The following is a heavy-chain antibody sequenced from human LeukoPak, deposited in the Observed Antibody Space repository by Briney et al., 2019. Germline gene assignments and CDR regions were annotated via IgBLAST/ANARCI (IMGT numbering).Heavy chain of an antibody. J-gene: IGHJ4*02. D-gene: IGHD2-2*01. Sequence: SEILSLTCTVSGGSISSGDYYWSWIRQPPGKGLEWIGYIYYSGSTYYNPSLKSRVTISVDTSKNQFSLKLSSVTAADTAVYYCVRELEVVPSGPQYYFDYWGQGTLVTVSS. CDR3: VRELEVVPSGPQYYFDY. CDR1: GGSISSGDYY. V-gene: IGHV4-30-4*01. CDR2: IYYSGST.